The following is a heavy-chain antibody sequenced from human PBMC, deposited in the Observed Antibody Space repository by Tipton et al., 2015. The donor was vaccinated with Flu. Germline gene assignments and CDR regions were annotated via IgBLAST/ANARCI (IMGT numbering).Heavy chain of an antibody. J-gene: IGHJ3*02. Sequence: SLRLSCAASGFTFSSYSMNWVRQAPGKGLEWVSSISSSSYIYYADSVKGRFTISRDNAKNSLYLQMNSLRAEDTAVYYCARDQAAPAGVWGRKNAFDIWGQGTMVTVSS. CDR3: ARDQAAPAGVWGRKNAFDI. D-gene: IGHD3-16*01. CDR1: GFTFSSYS. CDR2: ISSSSYI. V-gene: IGHV3-21*01.